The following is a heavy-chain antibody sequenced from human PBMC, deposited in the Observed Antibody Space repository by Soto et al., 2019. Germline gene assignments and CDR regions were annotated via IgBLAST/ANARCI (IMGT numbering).Heavy chain of an antibody. CDR2: IYHSGST. Sequence: SETLSLTCAVSGGSISSSNCWSFVRQPPGKGLEWIGEIYHSGSTNYNPSLKSRVTISVDKSKNQFSLKLSSVTAADTAVYYCARAGHCSGGSCLTYYYYYGMDVWGQGTTVTVSS. J-gene: IGHJ6*02. CDR1: GGSISSSNC. D-gene: IGHD2-15*01. V-gene: IGHV4-4*02. CDR3: ARAGHCSGGSCLTYYYYYGMDV.